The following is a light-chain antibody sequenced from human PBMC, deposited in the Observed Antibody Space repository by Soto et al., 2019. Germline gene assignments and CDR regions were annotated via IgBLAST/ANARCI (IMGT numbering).Light chain of an antibody. CDR3: QQYRSSPST. CDR1: QSVSSSC. Sequence: EIVLTQSPGTLSLSAGERATLSCRASQSVSSSCLAWYQQKPGQAPRLLIYGASSRATGIPDRFSGSGSGTDFTLTISRLEPEDFAVHYCQQYRSSPSTFGQGTKLEIK. CDR2: GAS. J-gene: IGKJ2*01. V-gene: IGKV3-20*01.